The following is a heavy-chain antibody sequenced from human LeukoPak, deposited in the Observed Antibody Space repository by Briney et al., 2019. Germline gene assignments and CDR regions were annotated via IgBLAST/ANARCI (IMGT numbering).Heavy chain of an antibody. CDR3: ARDASQDFWSGSAFDP. CDR2: IYDSGTT. V-gene: IGHV4-59*01. D-gene: IGHD3-3*01. J-gene: IGHJ5*02. Sequence: SETLSLTCTVSGAFMSGFYWNWIRQPPGKGLEWIGYIYDSGTTNYNPSLKSRVTISVDTSKNQFSLKLSSVTAADTAVYYCARDASQDFWSGSAFDPWGQGTLVTVSS. CDR1: GAFMSGFY.